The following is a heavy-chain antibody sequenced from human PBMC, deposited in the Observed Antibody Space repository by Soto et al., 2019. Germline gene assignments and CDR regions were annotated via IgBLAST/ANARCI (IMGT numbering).Heavy chain of an antibody. V-gene: IGHV4-59*08. D-gene: IGHD3-16*01. CDR2: IDYSGST. J-gene: IGHJ6*02. CDR1: GGSISSNY. CDR3: ARHLGGGLGGHYYGMDV. Sequence: QVQLQESGPGVVKPSETLSLTCTVSGGSISSNYWSWIRQPPGKGLEWIGYIDYSGSTNYNPSLKSRVTISADTSKNQCARKRSSVTAADTAMYFCARHLGGGLGGHYYGMDVWGQGTTVTVSS.